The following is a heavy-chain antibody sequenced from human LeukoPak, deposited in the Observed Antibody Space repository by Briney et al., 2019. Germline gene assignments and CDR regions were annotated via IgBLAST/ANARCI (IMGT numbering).Heavy chain of an antibody. CDR2: IYSGGST. D-gene: IGHD3-10*01. J-gene: IGHJ4*02. CDR3: AKQWFGEQRAY. V-gene: IGHV3-53*01. CDR1: GFTVSSNY. Sequence: GGSLRLSCAASGFTVSSNYMSWVRQAPGKGLEWVSVIYSGGSTYYADSVKGRFIISRDNSKTTLYLQMNSLRAEDTAVYYCAKQWFGEQRAYWGQGTLVTVSS.